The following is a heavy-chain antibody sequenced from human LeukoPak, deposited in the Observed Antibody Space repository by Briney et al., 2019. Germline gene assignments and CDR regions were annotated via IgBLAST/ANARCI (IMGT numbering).Heavy chain of an antibody. CDR3: ARDPIFDYYDSSGYFDY. Sequence: ASVKVSCKASGYTFTSYGISWVRQAPGQGLEWMGWISAYNGNTNYAQKLQGRVTMTTDTSTRTAYMELRSLRSDDTAVYYCARDPIFDYYDSSGYFDYWGQGTLVTVSS. V-gene: IGHV1-18*01. D-gene: IGHD3-22*01. J-gene: IGHJ4*02. CDR1: GYTFTSYG. CDR2: ISAYNGNT.